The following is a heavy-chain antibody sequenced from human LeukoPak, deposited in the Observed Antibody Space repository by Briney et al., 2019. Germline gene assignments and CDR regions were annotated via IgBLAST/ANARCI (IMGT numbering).Heavy chain of an antibody. J-gene: IGHJ5*02. CDR1: GFTFSSYA. CDR2: ISGSGGST. Sequence: GGSLRLSCAASGFTFSSYAMSWVRQAPGKGLEWVSAISGSGGSTYYADSVKGRFTISRDNSKNTLYLQMSSLRAEDTAMYYCAKGDYDYVPYSWFDPWGQGSLVTVSS. CDR3: AKGDYDYVPYSWFDP. V-gene: IGHV3-23*01. D-gene: IGHD5-12*01.